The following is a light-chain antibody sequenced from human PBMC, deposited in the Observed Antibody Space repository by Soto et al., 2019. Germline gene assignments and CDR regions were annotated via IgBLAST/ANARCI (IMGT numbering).Light chain of an antibody. CDR2: GAS. V-gene: IGKV1-17*03. CDR1: QGISDY. Sequence: DIQMTQSPSAMSASVGDRVTITCRASQGISDYLAWFQQKPGQGPKRLIYGASNLQSGVPPRFSGRGSETEFTLTITNVQPEDIATYYCLQHNAYPFTFGQGTKLEIK. J-gene: IGKJ2*01. CDR3: LQHNAYPFT.